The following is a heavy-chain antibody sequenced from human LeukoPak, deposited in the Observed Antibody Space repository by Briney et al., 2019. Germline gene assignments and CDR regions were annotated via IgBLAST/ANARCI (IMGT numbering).Heavy chain of an antibody. CDR2: ISSSSSYT. V-gene: IGHV3-11*05. CDR1: GFTFSDYY. D-gene: IGHD2-2*01. J-gene: IGHJ4*02. CDR3: ARGLTPDDIVVVPAD. Sequence: GGSLRLSCAASGFTFSDYYMSWIRQAPGKGLEWVSYISSSSSYTNYADSVKGRFTISRDNAKNSLYLQMNSLRAEDTAVYYCARGLTPDDIVVVPADWGRGTLVTVSS.